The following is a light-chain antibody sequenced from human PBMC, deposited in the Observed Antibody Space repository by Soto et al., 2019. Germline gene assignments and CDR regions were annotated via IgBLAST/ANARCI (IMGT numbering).Light chain of an antibody. CDR3: QQYDRSPWT. J-gene: IGKJ1*01. V-gene: IGKV3-20*01. Sequence: EIVLTQSSGTLSLSPGERATLSCRASQSVSSSYLAWYQQKPGQAPRLLIYGASNRATGIPDRFSGSGSGTDFTLTISRLEPEDFAVYHCQQYDRSPWTFGQGTKVDIK. CDR1: QSVSSSY. CDR2: GAS.